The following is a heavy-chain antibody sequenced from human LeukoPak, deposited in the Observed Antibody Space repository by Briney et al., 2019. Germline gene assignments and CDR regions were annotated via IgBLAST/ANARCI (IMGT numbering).Heavy chain of an antibody. CDR3: ASMELEGLYYFDY. Sequence: ASVKVSCKASGYTFTSYYMHWVRQAPGQGFEWMGWINPNSGGTNYAQKFQGRVTMTRDTSISTAYMELSRLRSDDTAVYYCASMELEGLYYFDYWGQGTLVTVSS. D-gene: IGHD3-3*01. CDR1: GYTFTSYY. V-gene: IGHV1-2*02. J-gene: IGHJ4*02. CDR2: INPNSGGT.